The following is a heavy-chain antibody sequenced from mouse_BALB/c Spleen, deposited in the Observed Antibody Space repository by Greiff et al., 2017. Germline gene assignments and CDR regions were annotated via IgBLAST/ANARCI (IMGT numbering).Heavy chain of an antibody. Sequence: VQLQQSGAELVKPGASVKLSCTASGFNIKDTYMHWVKQRPEQGLEWIGRIDPANGNTKYDPKFQGKATITADTSSNTAYLQLSSLTSEDTAVYYCARGSSYYWYIDVWGAGTTVTVSS. V-gene: IGHV14-3*02. CDR3: ARGSSYYWYIDV. CDR1: GFNIKDTY. D-gene: IGHD1-1*01. J-gene: IGHJ1*01. CDR2: IDPANGNT.